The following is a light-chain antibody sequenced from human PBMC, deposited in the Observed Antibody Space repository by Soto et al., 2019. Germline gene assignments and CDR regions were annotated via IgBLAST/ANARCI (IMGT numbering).Light chain of an antibody. CDR3: QSFDNSLSGFWV. J-gene: IGLJ3*02. CDR2: GNS. V-gene: IGLV1-40*01. CDR1: SSNIGAGHD. Sequence: QSVLTQPPSGSGAPGQRVTISCTGSSSNIGAGHDVHWFQQLPGTAPKLLIYGNSDRPSGVPDRFSGSKSGTSASLAITGLQAEDEAGYYCQSFDNSLSGFWVFGEGTKRTLL.